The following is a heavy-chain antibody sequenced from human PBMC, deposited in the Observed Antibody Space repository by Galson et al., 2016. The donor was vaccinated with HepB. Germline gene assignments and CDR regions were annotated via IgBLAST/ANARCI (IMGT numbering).Heavy chain of an antibody. J-gene: IGHJ5*02. Sequence: QSGAEVKKPGESLKISCKGSGYSFGTYWIGWVRQMPGKGLEWMGIIHAADSHTKYSPSLQGHITISTDKSINTAYLQWSSLRASDTAMYYCASAVNGLFWFDPWGQGTLVTVSS. CDR2: IHAADSHT. D-gene: IGHD3-9*01. CDR3: ASAVNGLFWFDP. V-gene: IGHV5-51*01. CDR1: GYSFGTYW.